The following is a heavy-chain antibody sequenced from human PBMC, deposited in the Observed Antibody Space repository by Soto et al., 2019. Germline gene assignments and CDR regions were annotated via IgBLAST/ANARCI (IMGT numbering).Heavy chain of an antibody. CDR1: GFTFSSYA. CDR2: ISGSGGST. J-gene: IGHJ6*02. Sequence: GGSLRLSCAASGFTFSSYAMSWVRQAPGKGLEWVSAISGSGGSTYYADSVKGRFTISRDNSKNTLYLQMNSLSAEDTAVYYCAKVYGDSIFYYYYGMDVWGQGTTVTVSS. V-gene: IGHV3-23*01. D-gene: IGHD4-17*01. CDR3: AKVYGDSIFYYYYGMDV.